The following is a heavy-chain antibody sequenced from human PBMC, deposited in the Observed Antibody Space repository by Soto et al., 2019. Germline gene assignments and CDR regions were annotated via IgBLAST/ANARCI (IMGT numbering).Heavy chain of an antibody. CDR2: ISSSSSYI. D-gene: IGHD4-17*01. V-gene: IGHV3-21*01. Sequence: PGGSLRLSCAASGFTFSSYSMNWVRQAPGKGLEWVSSISSSSSYIYYADSVKGRFTISRDNAKNSLYLQMNSLRAEDTAVYYCAREPSVKYGDYVYYYRMDVWGQGTTVTVSS. J-gene: IGHJ6*02. CDR3: AREPSVKYGDYVYYYRMDV. CDR1: GFTFSSYS.